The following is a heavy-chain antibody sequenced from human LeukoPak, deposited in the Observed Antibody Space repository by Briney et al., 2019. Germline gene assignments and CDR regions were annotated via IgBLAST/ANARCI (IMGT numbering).Heavy chain of an antibody. Sequence: SETLSLTCTVSGDSVSNGNYYWSWLRQPPGKALEWIGYIYYSGSTYYNPSLGGRVTISVDTSKNQFSVKLRSVTAADTAVYYCARSQNYYGSGDYWSQGTLVTVSS. D-gene: IGHD3-10*01. CDR2: IYYSGST. CDR3: ARSQNYYGSGDY. CDR1: GDSVSNGNYY. J-gene: IGHJ4*02. V-gene: IGHV4-61*01.